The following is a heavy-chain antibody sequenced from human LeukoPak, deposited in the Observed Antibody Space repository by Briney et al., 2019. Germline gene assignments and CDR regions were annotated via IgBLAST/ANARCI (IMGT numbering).Heavy chain of an antibody. J-gene: IGHJ4*02. CDR1: GFTFKNYA. CDR2: ISGSGNFT. Sequence: GGSLRLSCAASGFTFKNYAMTWVRQAPGKGLEWVSAISGSGNFTYYADSVKGRFTISRDNPKNTLYVQMHSLRAEDTAIYYCTTDTWYSAGHWGQGTLVTVSS. D-gene: IGHD2-15*01. CDR3: TTDTWYSAGH. V-gene: IGHV3-23*01.